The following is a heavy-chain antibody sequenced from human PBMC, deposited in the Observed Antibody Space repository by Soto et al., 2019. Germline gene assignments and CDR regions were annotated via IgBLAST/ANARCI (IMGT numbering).Heavy chain of an antibody. CDR2: ISAYNGNI. CDR3: ARDGDITPLWFDY. J-gene: IGHJ4*02. Sequence: QVQLVQSGTEVKKPGASVKVSCKASGYTFTSYGITWVRQAPGQGLEWMGWISAYNGNINYAQKFQGRVTMTTDTSTSTAYMRLMSLRFDDTAVYYCARDGDITPLWFDYWGQGTLVTVSS. D-gene: IGHD3-9*01. CDR1: GYTFTSYG. V-gene: IGHV1-18*01.